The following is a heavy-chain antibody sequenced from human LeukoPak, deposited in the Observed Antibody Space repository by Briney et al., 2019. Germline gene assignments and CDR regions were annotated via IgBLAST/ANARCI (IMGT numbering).Heavy chain of an antibody. CDR2: LSPEDTET. Sequence: GASVKVSCKVSGHSHTELSMHWVRQAPGKGLEWVGGLSPEDTETVYAQDFQGRVTMTEDTSADTAYMELSRLTSEDTAIYYCAAVVVYASHLRLWGQGTLVTVSS. J-gene: IGHJ4*02. D-gene: IGHD2/OR15-2a*01. CDR1: GHSHTELS. CDR3: AAVVVYASHLRL. V-gene: IGHV1-24*01.